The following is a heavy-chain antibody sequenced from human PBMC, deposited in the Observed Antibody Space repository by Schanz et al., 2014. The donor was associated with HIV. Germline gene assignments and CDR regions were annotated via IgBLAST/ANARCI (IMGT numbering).Heavy chain of an antibody. CDR3: ARVSGWSSFDY. CDR2: IYHSGST. J-gene: IGHJ4*02. D-gene: IGHD6-13*01. Sequence: QLQLQESGSGLVKPSQTLSLTCAVSGGSISSGAYSWSWIRQPPGKGLEWIGYIYHSGSTYYNPSLKSRVTISVDRSKNQFSLKRSSVTAADTAVYYCARVSGWSSFDYWGQGTLVIVSS. V-gene: IGHV4-30-2*01. CDR1: GGSISSGAYS.